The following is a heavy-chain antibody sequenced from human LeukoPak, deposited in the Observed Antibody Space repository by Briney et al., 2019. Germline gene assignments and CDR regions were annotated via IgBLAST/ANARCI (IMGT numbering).Heavy chain of an antibody. Sequence: PSETLSLTCTVSGGSISSYYWTWIRQPPGKGPEWIGYIYYSGSTNYNPSLKSRLTMSADTSKNQFSLKLNSVTAADTAAYYCARHSDTAMVDRWGQGTLVTVSS. J-gene: IGHJ5*02. D-gene: IGHD5-18*01. CDR3: ARHSDTAMVDR. V-gene: IGHV4-59*08. CDR2: IYYSGST. CDR1: GGSISSYY.